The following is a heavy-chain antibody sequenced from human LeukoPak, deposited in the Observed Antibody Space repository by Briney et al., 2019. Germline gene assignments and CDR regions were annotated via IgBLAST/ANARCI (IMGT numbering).Heavy chain of an antibody. D-gene: IGHD3-10*01. CDR2: ITAYSDNT. V-gene: IGHV1-18*01. CDR1: GYTFTSYG. Sequence: ASVKLSCKASGYTFTSYGISWVRQAPGQGLEWMGWITAYSDNTNYAQKLQGRVTMTTDTSTSTAYMELRSLRSDDTAVYYCARALLWFGEPSHIDYWGQGTLVTASS. J-gene: IGHJ4*02. CDR3: ARALLWFGEPSHIDY.